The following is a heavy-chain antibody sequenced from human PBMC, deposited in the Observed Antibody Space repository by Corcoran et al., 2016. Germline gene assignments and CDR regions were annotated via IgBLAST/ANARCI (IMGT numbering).Heavy chain of an antibody. D-gene: IGHD3-22*01. Sequence: QVQLVESGGGVVQPGRSLRLSCAASGFTFSSYGMHWVRQAPGKGLEWVAVIWYDGSNKYYADSVKGRFTISRDNSKNTLYLQMNSLRAEETAVYYCARDYYYDSSGYSGGFDYWGQGTLVTVSS. CDR3: ARDYYYDSSGYSGGFDY. J-gene: IGHJ4*02. CDR2: IWYDGSNK. V-gene: IGHV3-33*01. CDR1: GFTFSSYG.